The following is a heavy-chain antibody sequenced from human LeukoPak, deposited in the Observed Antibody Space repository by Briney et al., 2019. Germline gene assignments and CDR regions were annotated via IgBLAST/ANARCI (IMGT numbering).Heavy chain of an antibody. CDR2: IYYGGNI. CDR3: ARQIRYTYDPNWFHP. J-gene: IGHJ5*02. D-gene: IGHD5-12*01. CDR1: GDSIAATSYY. Sequence: SETLSLTCSVSGDSIAATSYYWAWIRQPPGKGLEWIWSIYYGGNINYDPSLQSRVTISIETSKNQFSLSLTSVTTADTAVYFCARQIRYTYDPNWFHPWGQGTLVTVSS. V-gene: IGHV4-39*01.